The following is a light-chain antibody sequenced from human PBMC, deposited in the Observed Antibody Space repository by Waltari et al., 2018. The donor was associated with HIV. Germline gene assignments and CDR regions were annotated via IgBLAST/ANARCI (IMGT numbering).Light chain of an antibody. J-gene: IGKJ1*01. CDR1: QSLVYSDGNTY. CDR3: MQGSHWPRT. V-gene: IGKV2-30*01. CDR2: KVS. Sequence: ASISCRSNQSLVYSDGNTYLNWFLQRPGQSPRRLIYKVSNRGSGVPERFSGSGSGTDFTLKISRVEAEDVGVYSCMQGSHWPRTFGQGTKVEIK.